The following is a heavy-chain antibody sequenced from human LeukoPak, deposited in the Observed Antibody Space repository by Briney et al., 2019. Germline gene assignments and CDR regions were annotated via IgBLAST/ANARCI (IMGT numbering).Heavy chain of an antibody. CDR1: GFTLTSYA. CDR3: AKGTATSCYTGFDY. Sequence: AGGSLRLSCAASGFTLTSYAMNWVRQTPGKGLEWVSDISGDGGSTFYADSVNGRFTISRDTSKNTLFLQTNSLRADDTALYYCAKGTATSCYTGFDYWGQGTLVTVSS. V-gene: IGHV3-23*01. D-gene: IGHD2-2*02. J-gene: IGHJ4*02. CDR2: ISGDGGST.